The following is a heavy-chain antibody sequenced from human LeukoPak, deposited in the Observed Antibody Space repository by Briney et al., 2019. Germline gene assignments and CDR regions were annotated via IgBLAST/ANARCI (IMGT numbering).Heavy chain of an antibody. J-gene: IGHJ4*02. D-gene: IGHD3-3*01. Sequence: SQTLSLTCTVSGGSISSGSYYWSWIRQPAGKGLEWIGRIYTSGSTNYNPSLKSRVTISVDTSKNQFSLKLSSVTAADTAVYYCAREDYDFWSGYSRYFDYWGQGTLVTVSS. CDR2: IYTSGST. V-gene: IGHV4-61*02. CDR3: AREDYDFWSGYSRYFDY. CDR1: GGSISSGSYY.